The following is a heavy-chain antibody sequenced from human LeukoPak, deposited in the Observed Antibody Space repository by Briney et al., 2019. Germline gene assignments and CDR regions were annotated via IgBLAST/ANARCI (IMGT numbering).Heavy chain of an antibody. CDR3: AKDLVVATIKAKDFDY. D-gene: IGHD5-12*01. CDR2: ISGSGGST. V-gene: IGHV3-23*01. J-gene: IGHJ4*02. Sequence: GGSLRLSCAASGFTFSTYAMSWVRQAPGKGLEWVSAISGSGGSTYYADSVKGRFTISRDNSKNTLYLQMNSLRAEDTAVYYCAKDLVVATIKAKDFDYWGQGTLVTVSS. CDR1: GFTFSTYA.